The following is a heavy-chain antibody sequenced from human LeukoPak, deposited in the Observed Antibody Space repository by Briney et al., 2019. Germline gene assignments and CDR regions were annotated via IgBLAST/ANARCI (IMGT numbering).Heavy chain of an antibody. Sequence: GGSLRLSCAASGFTFSSYEMNWVRQAPGKGLEWVSAISGSGGSTYYADSVKGRFTISRDNSKNTLYLQMNSLRAEDTAVYYCAKDSLPAIQLWFEVDYYYYMDVWGKGTTVTVSS. CDR1: GFTFSSYE. CDR3: AKDSLPAIQLWFEVDYYYYMDV. V-gene: IGHV3-23*01. D-gene: IGHD5-18*01. CDR2: ISGSGGST. J-gene: IGHJ6*03.